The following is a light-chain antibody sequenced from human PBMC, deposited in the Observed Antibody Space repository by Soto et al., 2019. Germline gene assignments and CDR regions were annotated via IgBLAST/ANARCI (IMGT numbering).Light chain of an antibody. CDR3: CSYGGTYTLRI. CDR2: DVS. Sequence: QSALTQPRSVSGSPGQSVTISCTGTSSDVGAYNYVSWYQQHPGKVPKLMIYDVSKRPSGVPDRFSGSKSGNTASLTISGLQAEDEADYYCCSYGGTYTLRIFGGGTKVTVL. CDR1: SSDVGAYNY. V-gene: IGLV2-11*01. J-gene: IGLJ2*01.